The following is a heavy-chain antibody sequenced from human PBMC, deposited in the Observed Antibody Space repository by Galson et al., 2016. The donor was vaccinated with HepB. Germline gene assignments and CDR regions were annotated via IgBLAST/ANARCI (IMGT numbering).Heavy chain of an antibody. Sequence: SLRLSCAASGFTFSDYYMNWIRQAPGKGLEWVAYISSSRSYTKYADSVKGRLTISRDSAKNSLYLQMNSLRAEDTAVYYCARGGYCSGVSCYTFDYWGQGTLVTVSS. D-gene: IGHD2-15*01. CDR1: GFTFSDYY. V-gene: IGHV3-11*06. CDR2: ISSSRSYT. CDR3: ARGGYCSGVSCYTFDY. J-gene: IGHJ4*02.